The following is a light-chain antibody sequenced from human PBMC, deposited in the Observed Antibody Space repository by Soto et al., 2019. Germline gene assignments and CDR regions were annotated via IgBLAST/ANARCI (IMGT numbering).Light chain of an antibody. CDR3: AAWDDSLSGYV. CDR1: SSKVGSNY. V-gene: IGLV1-47*02. Sequence: QSVLTQPPSASGTPDHRVTIPCSGSSSKVGSNYVYRYQRLTGTAPQLLSYSNNQRPSGVPDRFSVSKSGTSASLAISGRRSEDEADYYCAAWDDSLSGYVFGTGTKVTVL. J-gene: IGLJ1*01. CDR2: SNN.